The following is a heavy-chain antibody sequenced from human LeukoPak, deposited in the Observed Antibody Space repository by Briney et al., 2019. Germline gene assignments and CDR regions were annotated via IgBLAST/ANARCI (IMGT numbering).Heavy chain of an antibody. V-gene: IGHV5-51*01. CDR3: ARRDGYCSSTSCYADYYYGMDV. CDR1: GYSFTNYL. D-gene: IGHD2-2*01. CDR2: SYPGDSDT. J-gene: IGHJ6*02. Sequence: GESLKISCKGSGYSFTNYLIGWVRQMPGKGVEWMGISYPGDSDTTYSPSFQGQVTISADKSISTAYLQWSSLKASDTAMYYCARRDGYCSSTSCYADYYYGMDVWGQGTTVTVSS.